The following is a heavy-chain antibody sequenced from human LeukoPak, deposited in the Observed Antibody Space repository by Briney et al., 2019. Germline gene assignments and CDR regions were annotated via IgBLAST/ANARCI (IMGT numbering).Heavy chain of an antibody. J-gene: IGHJ6*02. D-gene: IGHD3-10*01. CDR1: GYTFTSYD. CDR2: MNPNSGNT. CDR3: ARSGLPMVRGVIIKSYYYYGMDV. V-gene: IGHV1-8*01. Sequence: ASVKVSCKASGYTFTSYDINWERQATGQGLEWMGWMNPNSGNTGYAQKFQGRVTMTRNTSISTAYMELSSLRSEDTAVYYCARSGLPMVRGVIIKSYYYYGMDVWGQGTTVTVSS.